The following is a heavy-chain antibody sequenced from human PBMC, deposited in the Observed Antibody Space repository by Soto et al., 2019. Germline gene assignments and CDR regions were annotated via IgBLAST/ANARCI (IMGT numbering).Heavy chain of an antibody. V-gene: IGHV4-30-4*01. Sequence: QVQLQESGPGLVKPSQTLSLTCTVSGGSISSGEYYWSWSRQPPGKGLEWIGYIYDSESTYYNPSSKSRVTISADPSKNQSSLKLSSVPAAHTAVYYCARGGDTAMVSIGWFDPWGQGTLVTVSS. D-gene: IGHD5-18*01. J-gene: IGHJ5*02. CDR2: IYDSEST. CDR3: ARGGDTAMVSIGWFDP. CDR1: GGSISSGEYY.